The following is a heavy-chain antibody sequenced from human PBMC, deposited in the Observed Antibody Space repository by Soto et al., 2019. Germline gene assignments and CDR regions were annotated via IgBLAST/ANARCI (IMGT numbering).Heavy chain of an antibody. CDR2: IIPILGTA. CDR1: GGTFSSYA. Sequence: GASVKVSCKASGGTFSSYAISWVRQAPGQGLEWMGGIIPILGTANYAQKFQGRVTITADESTSTAYMEPSSLRSEDTAVYYCARDSPAPEYSSSSAVVGLWVYWGQGTLVTVSS. CDR3: ARDSPAPEYSSSSAVVGLWVY. J-gene: IGHJ4*02. V-gene: IGHV1-69*13. D-gene: IGHD6-6*01.